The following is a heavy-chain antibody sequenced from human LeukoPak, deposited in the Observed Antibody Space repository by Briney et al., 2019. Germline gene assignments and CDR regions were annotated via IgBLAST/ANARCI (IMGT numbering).Heavy chain of an antibody. V-gene: IGHV4-59*08. CDR3: VRRYWPYGSGTFDAFDI. Sequence: PSETLSLTCTVSGGSISSHYWSWIRQPPGKGLEWIGNIYYSGSTNYNPSLKSRVTISVDTSKNQFSLKLSSATAADTAVYYCVRRYWPYGSGTFDAFDIWGQGTMVTVSS. J-gene: IGHJ3*02. CDR2: IYYSGST. CDR1: GGSISSHY. D-gene: IGHD3-10*01.